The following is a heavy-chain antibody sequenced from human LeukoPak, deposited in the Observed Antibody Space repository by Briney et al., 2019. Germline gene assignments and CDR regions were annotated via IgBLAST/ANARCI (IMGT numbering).Heavy chain of an antibody. CDR3: ARDSLWSGYYPYNWFDP. CDR1: GFTFSSYS. CDR2: ISSSSSYI. D-gene: IGHD3-3*01. Sequence: GGSLRLSCAASGFTFSSYSMNWVRQAPGKGLEWVSSISSSSSYIYYADSVKGRFTISRDNAKNSLYLQMNSLRADDTAVYYCARDSLWSGYYPYNWFDPWGQGTLVTVSS. J-gene: IGHJ5*02. V-gene: IGHV3-21*01.